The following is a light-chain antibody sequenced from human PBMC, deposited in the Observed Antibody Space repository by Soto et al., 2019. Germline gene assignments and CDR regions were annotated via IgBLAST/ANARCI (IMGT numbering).Light chain of an antibody. CDR3: QQYGSSPFT. J-gene: IGKJ3*01. V-gene: IGKV3-20*01. CDR2: AAS. Sequence: EIVLTQSPGTLSLSPGEGATLSCRASQSVSSNFLAWYQQKPGQAPRLLIYAASSRATGISDRFSGSGSETDFTFTIHSLEPEDFAVYYCQQYGSSPFTFGPGTKVDLK. CDR1: QSVSSNF.